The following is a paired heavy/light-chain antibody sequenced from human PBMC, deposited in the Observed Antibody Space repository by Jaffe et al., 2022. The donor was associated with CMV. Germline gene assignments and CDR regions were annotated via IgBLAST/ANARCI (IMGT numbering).Heavy chain of an antibody. CDR3: AISKISAWYGGSGPPHVFEI. CDR1: GYVLTNYD. D-gene: IGHD6-19*01. CDR2: ISGYNGNK. J-gene: IGHJ3*02. Sequence: QVQLVQSGAEVKKPGASVKVSCRTSGYVLTNYDINWVRQVPGQGLEWVGWISGYNGNKKSAQKFQGRVSMTTDTSTSTGYMDLRSLRSDDTAVYYCAISKISAWYGGSGPPHVFEIWGQGTMVIVSS. V-gene: IGHV1-18*01.
Light chain of an antibody. J-gene: IGLJ2*01. V-gene: IGLV1-51*01. CDR1: SSNIGNYY. CDR2: DTN. CDR3: GTWDSSLSAVV. Sequence: QSVLTQPPSVSAAPGQKVIISCSGSSSNIGNYYVSWYQQLPGTAPKLLIFDTNKRPSGIPGRFSGSKSGASATLGITGLQSGDEADYYCGTWDSSLSAVVFGGGTKLSVL.